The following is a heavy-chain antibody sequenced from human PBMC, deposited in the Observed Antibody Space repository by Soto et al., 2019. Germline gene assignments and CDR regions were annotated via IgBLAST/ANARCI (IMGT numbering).Heavy chain of an antibody. CDR2: INSNTGDT. D-gene: IGHD3-16*01. CDR1: GCTFTGYY. Sequence: QVQLVQSGAEVKKPGASVTVSCKASGCTFTGYYIYWVRQAPGQGLEWMGRINSNTGDTRYAQRFQGKVTMTSDTSINTAYMELRSLKSNDTAVYYCARTLGVAVYLQYWGQGTLVTVSS. J-gene: IGHJ1*01. V-gene: IGHV1-2*06. CDR3: ARTLGVAVYLQY.